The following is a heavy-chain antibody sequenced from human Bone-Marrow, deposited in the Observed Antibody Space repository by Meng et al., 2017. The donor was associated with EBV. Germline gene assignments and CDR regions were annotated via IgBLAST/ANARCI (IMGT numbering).Heavy chain of an antibody. Sequence: QVQLQQWGAGLLKPSETLSLTCAVYGGSFSGYYWSWIRQPPGKGLEWIGEINHSGSTNYNPSLKNRVTISVDTSKNQFSLKLSSVTAADTAVYYCARPPTGRGSYLDYWGQGTLVTVSS. CDR3: ARPPTGRGSYLDY. V-gene: IGHV4-34*01. CDR2: INHSGST. J-gene: IGHJ4*02. CDR1: GGSFSGYY. D-gene: IGHD3-16*01.